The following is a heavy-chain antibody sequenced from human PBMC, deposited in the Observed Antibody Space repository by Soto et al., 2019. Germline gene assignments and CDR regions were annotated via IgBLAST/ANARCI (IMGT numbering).Heavy chain of an antibody. D-gene: IGHD5-12*01. CDR3: ARSRDGYNYFDS. CDR1: GGSISSGGYY. J-gene: IGHJ4*02. Sequence: SETLSLTCTVSGGSISSGGYYWSWIRQHPGKRLEWIGYIYYSGITYYNPSLKSRVTISVHTSKNQFSLKLSSVTAADTAVYYCARSRDGYNYFDSWGQVPQGTVSS. CDR2: IYYSGIT. V-gene: IGHV4-31*03.